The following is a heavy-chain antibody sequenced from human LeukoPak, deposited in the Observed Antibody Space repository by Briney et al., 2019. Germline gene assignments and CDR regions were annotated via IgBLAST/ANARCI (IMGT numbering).Heavy chain of an antibody. CDR1: GGSISSYY. J-gene: IGHJ4*02. CDR2: SYTSGSP. D-gene: IGHD3-16*01. Sequence: PSETLSLTCTVSGGSISSYYWSWIRQPAGKGLEWIGRSYTSGSPNYNPSLKGRVTMSVDTSKNQFSLKLSSVTAAGTAVYYCARSGGSGFQLDNWGQGTLVTVSS. V-gene: IGHV4-4*07. CDR3: ARSGGSGFQLDN.